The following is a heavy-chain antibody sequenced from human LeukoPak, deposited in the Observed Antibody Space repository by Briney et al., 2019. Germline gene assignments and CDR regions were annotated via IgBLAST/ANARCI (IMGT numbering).Heavy chain of an antibody. D-gene: IGHD2-2*01. CDR1: GGTFSSYA. Sequence: SVKVSCKASGGTFSSYAISWVRQAPGQGFEWMGRIIPILGIANYAQKLQGRVTITADKSTSTAYMELSSLRSEDTAVYYCARTYCSSTSCYLGMDVWGQGTTVTVSS. CDR2: IIPILGIA. V-gene: IGHV1-69*04. J-gene: IGHJ6*02. CDR3: ARTYCSSTSCYLGMDV.